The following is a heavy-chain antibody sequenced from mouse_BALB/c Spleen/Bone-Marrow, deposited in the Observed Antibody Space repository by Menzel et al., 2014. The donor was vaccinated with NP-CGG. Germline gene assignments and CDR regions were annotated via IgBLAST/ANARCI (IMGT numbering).Heavy chain of an antibody. CDR2: IRLKSSNYAT. Sequence: EVKLLESGGGLVQPGRSMKLSCVASGFTFSNYWMNWVRQSPEKGLEWVAEIRLKSSNYATHYAKSVRGRFTISRDDSKSSVYLQMNNLRTEDTGIYYCTTGFAYWGQGTLVTVSA. J-gene: IGHJ3*01. V-gene: IGHV6-6*02. CDR1: GFTFSNYW. CDR3: TTGFAY.